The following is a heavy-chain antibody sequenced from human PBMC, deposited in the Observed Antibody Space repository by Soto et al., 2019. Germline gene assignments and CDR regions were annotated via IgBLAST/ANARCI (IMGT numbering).Heavy chain of an antibody. CDR2: ISSSSSTI. CDR3: ARDSGYSYDPHDY. J-gene: IGHJ4*02. CDR1: GFSLSSYS. D-gene: IGHD5-18*01. V-gene: IGHV3-48*01. Sequence: GSLRLSCAASGFSLSSYSVNWVRQALGKGLEWVSYISSSSSTIYYADSVKGRFTISRDNAENSLYLQMNSLRAEDTAVYYCARDSGYSYDPHDYWGQGTLVTVSS.